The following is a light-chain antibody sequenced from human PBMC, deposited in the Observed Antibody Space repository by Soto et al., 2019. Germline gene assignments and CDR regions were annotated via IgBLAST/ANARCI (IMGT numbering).Light chain of an antibody. J-gene: IGKJ5*01. CDR3: QQLKSYPFT. CDR1: QGISSA. CDR2: DAS. V-gene: IGKV1-13*02. Sequence: AIQLTQSPSSLSASVGDRVSITCRASQGISSALAWYQHKPGKPPKILIYDASSLQSGVPSRFSGSESWTECTLTISSLQPEDFATDYGQQLKSYPFTFGQGTRLEIK.